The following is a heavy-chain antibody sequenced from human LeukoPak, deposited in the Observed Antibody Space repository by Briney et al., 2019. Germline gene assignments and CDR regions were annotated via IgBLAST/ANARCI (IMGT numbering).Heavy chain of an antibody. CDR1: GYSFTRFG. CDR2: ISALYGHT. D-gene: IGHD2-8*02. J-gene: IGHJ4*02. V-gene: IGHV1-18*01. Sequence: ASVKVSCKASGYSFTRFGITWVRQAPGQGLEWMGWISALYGHTNYAQKFQGRVTMTTDTSTSTAYMELRSLRSDNTAVYYCARDFYHGHCAGLSCFLLDSWGQGAPVIVSS. CDR3: ARDFYHGHCAGLSCFLLDS.